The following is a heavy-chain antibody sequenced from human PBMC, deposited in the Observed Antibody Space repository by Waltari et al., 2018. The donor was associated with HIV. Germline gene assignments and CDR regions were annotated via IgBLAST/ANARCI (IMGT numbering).Heavy chain of an antibody. D-gene: IGHD3-22*01. Sequence: QVQLVQSGAEVKKPGASVKVSCKASGYTFTTYGMHWVRQAPGQRLEWMGWINAGSGKTYYSQKLQGRVTITRDTSATTAYMELTRLISEDTAVYYCAVYRGEVVVTTEYWGQGTLVTVSS. V-gene: IGHV1-3*01. CDR1: GYTFTTYG. CDR3: AVYRGEVVVTTEY. CDR2: INAGSGKT. J-gene: IGHJ4*02.